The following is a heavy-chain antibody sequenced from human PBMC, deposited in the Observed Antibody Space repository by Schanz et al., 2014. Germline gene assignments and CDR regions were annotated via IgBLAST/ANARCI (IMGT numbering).Heavy chain of an antibody. D-gene: IGHD3-10*01. V-gene: IGHV3-74*01. CDR1: GFTFSSYW. CDR3: TRGSGSRSYGWYYDS. J-gene: IGHJ4*02. CDR2: INSDGSSA. Sequence: EVQLVESGGGLVQPGGSLRLSCAASGFTFSSYWMHWVQPAPGKGLVWISRINSDGSSASYADSVKGRFTISRDNAKNTLYLQMNSVRAEDSAVYYCTRGSGSRSYGWYYDSWGQGTLVTVSS.